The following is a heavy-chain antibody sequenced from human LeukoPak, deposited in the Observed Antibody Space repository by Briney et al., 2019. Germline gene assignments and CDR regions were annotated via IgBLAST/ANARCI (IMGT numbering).Heavy chain of an antibody. CDR1: GGSISTYY. Sequence: PSETLSLTCTVSGGSISTYYWSWIRRPPGKGLEWIGYIYYTGATYYNPSLKSRVTISLVTSKNHFSLKLSSVTAADAAVYYCARAGYSYGTGYYFDYWGQGALVTVSS. D-gene: IGHD5-18*01. CDR3: ARAGYSYGTGYYFDY. J-gene: IGHJ4*02. V-gene: IGHV4-59*01. CDR2: IYYTGAT.